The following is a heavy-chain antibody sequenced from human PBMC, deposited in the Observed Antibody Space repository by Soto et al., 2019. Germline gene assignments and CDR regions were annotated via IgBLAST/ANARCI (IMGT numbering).Heavy chain of an antibody. CDR2: ISAYNGNT. Sequence: VTSVKLSCKDSGYTFTSYGISWVRQAPGQGLEWMGWISAYNGNTNYAQKLQGRVTMTTDTSTSTAYMELRSLRSDDTAVYYCARARKRYCSSTSCYTFDYWGQGTLVTVSS. D-gene: IGHD2-2*01. CDR3: ARARKRYCSSTSCYTFDY. J-gene: IGHJ4*02. V-gene: IGHV1-18*01. CDR1: GYTFTSYG.